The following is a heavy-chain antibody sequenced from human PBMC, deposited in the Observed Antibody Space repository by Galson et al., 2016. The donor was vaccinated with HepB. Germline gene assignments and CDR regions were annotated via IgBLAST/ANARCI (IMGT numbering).Heavy chain of an antibody. CDR3: AKAPPCRVPGCHMGRLDD. V-gene: IGHV3-23*01. CDR1: GFTFSSYA. Sequence: SLRLSCAASGFTFSSYAMNWVRRAPGKGLEWVSVISDSGDYIFYADSVKGRFTISRDDSKDTLYLQMNSLRAEDTATHFCAKAPPCRVPGCHMGRLDDWGQGALVTVSS. J-gene: IGHJ4*02. CDR2: ISDSGDYI. D-gene: IGHD6-19*01.